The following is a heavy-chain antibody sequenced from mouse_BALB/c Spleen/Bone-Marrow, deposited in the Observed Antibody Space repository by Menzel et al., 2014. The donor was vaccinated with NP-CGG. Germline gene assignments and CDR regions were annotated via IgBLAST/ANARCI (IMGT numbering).Heavy chain of an antibody. Sequence: EVKVVESGGGLVQPGGSRKLSCAASGFTFSDYGMAWVRQAPGKGPEWVAFISNLAYSIYYTDTVTGRFTISRENAKNALYPAMSGLRAEVTAMFYCAKAPPSGSTLDYRGQGTPLPGSS. CDR2: ISNLAYSI. CDR3: AKAPPSGSTLDY. V-gene: IGHV5-15*02. CDR1: GFTFSDYG. J-gene: IGHJ2*01. D-gene: IGHD1-1*01.